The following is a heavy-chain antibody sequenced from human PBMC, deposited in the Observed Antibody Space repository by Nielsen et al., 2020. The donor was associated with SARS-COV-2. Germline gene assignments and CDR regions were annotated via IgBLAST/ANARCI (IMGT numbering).Heavy chain of an antibody. J-gene: IGHJ4*02. Sequence: GESLKISCAASGFTFSSYAMHWVRQAPGKGLEWVAVISYDGSNKYYADSVKGRFTISRDNSKNTLYLQMNSLRAEDTAVYYCAKDRRLRLGELPEPFDYWGQGTLVTVSS. V-gene: IGHV3-30*04. D-gene: IGHD3-16*01. CDR1: GFTFSSYA. CDR2: ISYDGSNK. CDR3: AKDRRLRLGELPEPFDY.